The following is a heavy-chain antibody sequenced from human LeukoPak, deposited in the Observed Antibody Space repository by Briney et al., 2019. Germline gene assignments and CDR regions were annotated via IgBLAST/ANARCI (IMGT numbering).Heavy chain of an antibody. Sequence: GLSLRLFYASSGFTFSIYSMNGVRQARTKGLEWVGRIKSKTDGGTTDYAEPVKGRFTISRDDSTNTLYMQMNSLKTEDTAVYYCTTDRITMVRGAGYWGQGTLVTVSS. CDR1: GFTFSIYS. J-gene: IGHJ4*02. V-gene: IGHV3-15*01. CDR3: TTDRITMVRGAGY. D-gene: IGHD3-10*01. CDR2: IKSKTDGGTT.